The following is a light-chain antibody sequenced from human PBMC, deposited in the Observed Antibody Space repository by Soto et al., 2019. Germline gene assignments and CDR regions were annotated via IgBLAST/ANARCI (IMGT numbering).Light chain of an antibody. CDR1: QTISSY. CDR3: QQSYSTLIT. Sequence: CLSASLVDRVTITFRASQTISSYLNWYQQKPGKAPKLLIYAASNLQSGVPSRFSGSGSGTDFTLTISSLQPEDFATYYCQQSYSTLITFGQGTRLEI. J-gene: IGKJ5*01. V-gene: IGKV1-39*01. CDR2: AAS.